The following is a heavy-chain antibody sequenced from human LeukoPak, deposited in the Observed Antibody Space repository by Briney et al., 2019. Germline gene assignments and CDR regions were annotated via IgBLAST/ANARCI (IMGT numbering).Heavy chain of an antibody. Sequence: SETLSLTCTVSGGSISSSSYYWGWTRQPPGKGLQWIGEIHQSGSINYNPSLKSRVIISVDKSKTQFSLKLKSVTAADTAVYYCARAKLGSSGSLDSWGQGTLVTVSS. V-gene: IGHV4-39*07. CDR2: IHQSGSI. CDR1: GGSISSSSYY. CDR3: ARAKLGSSGSLDS. J-gene: IGHJ4*02. D-gene: IGHD3-22*01.